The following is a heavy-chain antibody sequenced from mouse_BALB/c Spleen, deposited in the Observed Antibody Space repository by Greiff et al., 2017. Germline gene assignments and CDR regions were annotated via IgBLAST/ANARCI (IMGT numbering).Heavy chain of an antibody. D-gene: IGHD1-1*01. J-gene: IGHJ2*01. CDR3: ARHGYGSSYGGYFDY. CDR2: ISSGGGST. CDR1: GFAFSSYD. Sequence: EVQLVESGGGLVKPGGSLKLSCAASGFAFSSYDMSWVRQTPEKRLAWVAYISSGGGSTYYPDTVKGRFTISRDNAKNTLYLQMSSLKSEDTAMYYCARHGYGSSYGGYFDYWGQGTTLTVSS. V-gene: IGHV5-12-1*01.